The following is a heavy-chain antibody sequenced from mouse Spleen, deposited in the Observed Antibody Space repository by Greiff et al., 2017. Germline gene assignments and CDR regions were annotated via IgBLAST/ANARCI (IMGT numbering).Heavy chain of an antibody. V-gene: IGHV14-4*01. J-gene: IGHJ1*01. Sequence: EVQLQQSGAELVRPGASVKLSCTASGFNIKDDYMHWVKQRPEQGLEWIGWIDPENGDTEYASKFQGKATITADTSSNTAYLQLSSLTSEDTAVYYCTTGGGRGWYFDVWGAGTTVTVSS. CDR3: TTGGGRGWYFDV. D-gene: IGHD3-3*01. CDR1: GFNIKDDY. CDR2: IDPENGDT.